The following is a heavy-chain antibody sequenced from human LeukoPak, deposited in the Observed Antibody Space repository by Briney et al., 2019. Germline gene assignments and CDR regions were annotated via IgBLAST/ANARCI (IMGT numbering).Heavy chain of an antibody. V-gene: IGHV3-9*01. CDR3: AKGTSGSHHALFDC. CDR2: ISWNSGTI. CDR1: GFTFDDYA. J-gene: IGHJ4*02. D-gene: IGHD1-26*01. Sequence: PGGSLRLSCAASGFTFDDYAMHWVRQAPGKGLEWVSGISWNSGTIGYADSVKGRFTISRDNAKNSLYLQMNSLRAEDTALYYCAKGTSGSHHALFDCWGQGPLVTVSS.